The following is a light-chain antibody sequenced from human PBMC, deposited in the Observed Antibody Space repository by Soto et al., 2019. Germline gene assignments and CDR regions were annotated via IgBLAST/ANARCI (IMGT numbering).Light chain of an antibody. CDR1: QSVSSY. Sequence: EIVLTQSPATLSLSPGERATLSCRASQSVSSYVAWYQSKPGQAPRLLMYDASNRVIGIPARFSGSGSGTDFTLTISSLEPEDFAVYYGQQRSNWPLTFGGGTTVEI. CDR2: DAS. CDR3: QQRSNWPLT. V-gene: IGKV3-11*01. J-gene: IGKJ4*01.